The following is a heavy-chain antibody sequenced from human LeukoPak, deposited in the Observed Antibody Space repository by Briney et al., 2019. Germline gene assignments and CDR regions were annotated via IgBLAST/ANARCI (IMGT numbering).Heavy chain of an antibody. V-gene: IGHV4-38-2*01. CDR2: IYHSGST. J-gene: IGHJ3*02. D-gene: IGHD3-22*01. Sequence: PSETLSLTCAVSGDSISSGYYWGWIRQPPGKGLEWIGSIYHSGSTYYNPSLKSRVTISVDTSKNQFSLKLSSVTAADTAVYYCARQLYYYDSSGYYFDAFDIWGQGTMVTVSS. CDR1: GDSISSGYY. CDR3: ARQLYYYDSSGYYFDAFDI.